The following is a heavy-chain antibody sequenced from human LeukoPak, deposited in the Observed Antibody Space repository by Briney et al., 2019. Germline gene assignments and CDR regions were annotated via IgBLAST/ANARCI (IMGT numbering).Heavy chain of an antibody. CDR2: IYTSGST. J-gene: IGHJ6*03. V-gene: IGHV4-4*07. CDR3: ARDVAAGLTEYYYYYMDV. Sequence: SETLSLTCTVSGGSISSYYWSWTRQPAGKGLEWIGRIYTSGSTNYNPSLKSRVTMSVDTSKNQFSLKLSSVTAADTAVYYCARDVAAGLTEYYYYYMDVWGKGTTVTVSS. D-gene: IGHD6-13*01. CDR1: GGSISSYY.